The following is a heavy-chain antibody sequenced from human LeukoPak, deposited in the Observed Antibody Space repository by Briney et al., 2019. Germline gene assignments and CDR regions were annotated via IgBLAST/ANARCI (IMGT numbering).Heavy chain of an antibody. CDR2: ISYDGSNR. V-gene: IGHV3-30*18. D-gene: IGHD1-1*01. J-gene: IGHJ4*02. CDR3: AKVGDNWDFDY. CDR1: GFTFSSYA. Sequence: GGSLRLSCAASGFTFSSYAMHWVRQAPGKGLEWVALISYDGSNRYYADSVKGRFTISRDNSKNTLYLQMNSLRGEDTAVYYCAKVGDNWDFDYWGQGTLVTVSS.